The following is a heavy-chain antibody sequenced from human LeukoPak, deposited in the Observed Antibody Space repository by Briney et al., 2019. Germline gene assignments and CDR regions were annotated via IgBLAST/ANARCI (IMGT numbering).Heavy chain of an antibody. J-gene: IGHJ6*03. Sequence: GGSLRLSCAASGFTFSSYAMHWVRQAPGKGLEWVAVISYDGSNKYYADSVKGRFTISRDNSKNTLYLQMNSLRAEDTAVYYCAKGAGISYYYMDVWGKGTTVTVSS. CDR3: AKGAGISYYYMDV. D-gene: IGHD6-13*01. V-gene: IGHV3-30-3*01. CDR1: GFTFSSYA. CDR2: ISYDGSNK.